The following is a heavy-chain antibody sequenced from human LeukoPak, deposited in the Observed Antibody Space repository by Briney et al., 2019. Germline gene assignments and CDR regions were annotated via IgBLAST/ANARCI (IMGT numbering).Heavy chain of an antibody. V-gene: IGHV1-8*03. CDR3: ARARGLGSGSTLGY. CDR1: ENTFSSYY. CDR2: MNPNSGNT. J-gene: IGHJ4*02. Sequence: ASVKVSCKAPENTFSSYYLHWVRQATGQGLEWMGWMNPNSGNTGYAQKFQGRVTITRNTSISTAYMELSSLRSEDTAMYYCARARGLGSGSTLGYWGQGTLVTVSS. D-gene: IGHD3-10*01.